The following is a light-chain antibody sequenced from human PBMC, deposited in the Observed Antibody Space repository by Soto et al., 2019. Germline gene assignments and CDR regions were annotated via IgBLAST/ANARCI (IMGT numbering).Light chain of an antibody. CDR3: GTWDSSQTTVL. CDR2: EDY. Sequence: QSVLTQPPSVSAAPGQKVTISCTGSSFNIGTYFVSWYQQLPGTAPKLLIYEDYKRPSGIPDRFSDSKSGSSATLGISGLQTEDEADYFCGTWDSSQTTVLFGGGTKLTVL. CDR1: SFNIGTYF. J-gene: IGLJ2*01. V-gene: IGLV1-51*02.